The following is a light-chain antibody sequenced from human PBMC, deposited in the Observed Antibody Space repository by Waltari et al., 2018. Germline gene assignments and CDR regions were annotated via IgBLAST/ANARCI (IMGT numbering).Light chain of an antibody. CDR2: AAS. Sequence: DIQMTQSPSSLSASVGDRVTITGRASQSISSYLNGYQQKPGKAPKLLIYAASSLQSGVPSSFSGSGSGTDFTLTISSLQPEDFATYYCQQSYSTPRTFGQGTKVEIK. J-gene: IGKJ1*01. V-gene: IGKV1-39*01. CDR3: QQSYSTPRT. CDR1: QSISSY.